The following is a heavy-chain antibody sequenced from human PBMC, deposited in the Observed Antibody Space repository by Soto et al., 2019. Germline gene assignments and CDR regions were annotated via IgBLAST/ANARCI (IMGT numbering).Heavy chain of an antibody. V-gene: IGHV4-59*01. CDR1: GGSISSYY. J-gene: IGHJ1*01. D-gene: IGHD6-13*01. Sequence: SETLSLTCTVSGGSISSYYWSWIRQPPGKGLEWIGYIYYSGSTNYNPSLKSRVTISVDTSKNQFSLKLSSVTAADTAVYYCARAYSSSWYPFMYFQHWGQGTLVTVSS. CDR2: IYYSGST. CDR3: ARAYSSSWYPFMYFQH.